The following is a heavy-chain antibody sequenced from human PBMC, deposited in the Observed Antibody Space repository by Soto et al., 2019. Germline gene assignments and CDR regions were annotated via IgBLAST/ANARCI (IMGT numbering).Heavy chain of an antibody. CDR1: GFTFDDYA. CDR2: ISWNSGTE. V-gene: IGHV3-9*01. Sequence: EVLLVESGGGLVQPGRSLRLSCAASGFTFDDYAIHWVRQAPGKGLEWVSGISWNSGTETYADSVKGRFTISRDNAMNSLYLQMNSLRVADTALYYCVKDSNYYGMDVWGQGTTVTVSS. J-gene: IGHJ6*02. CDR3: VKDSNYYGMDV.